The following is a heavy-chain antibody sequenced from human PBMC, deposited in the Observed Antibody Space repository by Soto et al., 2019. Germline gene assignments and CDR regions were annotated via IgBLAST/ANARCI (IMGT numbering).Heavy chain of an antibody. D-gene: IGHD3-3*01. CDR3: ARGYNYDFWSGYLY. CDR2: IYYSGST. Sequence: PSETLSLTCTVSGGSISSYYWSWIRQPPGQGLEWIGYIYYSGSTNYNPSLTSRVTISLHTSKHQFSLTLSSVTAAHTAVYYCARGYNYDFWSGYLYWGQGTLVTVSS. J-gene: IGHJ4*02. CDR1: GGSISSYY. V-gene: IGHV4-59*08.